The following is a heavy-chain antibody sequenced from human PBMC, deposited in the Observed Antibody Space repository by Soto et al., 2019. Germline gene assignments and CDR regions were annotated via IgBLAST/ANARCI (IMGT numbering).Heavy chain of an antibody. Sequence: SVKVSRKASGYTFHDYYIHWVRQAPGQGLEWMGWFNPNSGGTKDAPKFQGGITMTRDTSITTAYMELSRLRSGDTAGYYCASEPATAKPEGVDFWGQGTLVTVSS. CDR3: ASEPATAKPEGVDF. V-gene: IGHV1-2*02. CDR2: FNPNSGGT. D-gene: IGHD1-1*01. CDR1: GYTFHDYY. J-gene: IGHJ4*02.